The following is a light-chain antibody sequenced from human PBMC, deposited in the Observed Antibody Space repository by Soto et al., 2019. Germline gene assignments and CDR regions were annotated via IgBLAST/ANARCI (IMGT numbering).Light chain of an antibody. CDR3: SSYTTSSTLI. Sequence: QSALTQPASVSGSPGQSITISCTGTSSDVGRYKLVSWYQQHPGKAPKLMIYDVTYRPSGVSNRFSGSKSGNTASLTISGLQAEDEADYYCSSYTTSSTLIFGGGTKLTDL. CDR1: SSDVGRYKL. CDR2: DVT. V-gene: IGLV2-14*03. J-gene: IGLJ2*01.